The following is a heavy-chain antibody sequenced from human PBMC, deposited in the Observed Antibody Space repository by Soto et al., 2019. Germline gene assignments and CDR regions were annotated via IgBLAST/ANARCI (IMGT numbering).Heavy chain of an antibody. CDR2: ISYSGT. D-gene: IGHD6-19*01. V-gene: IGHV4-39*01. CDR1: GGSISISDYY. J-gene: IGHJ4*02. CDR3: ASRAGSIVVPAYS. Sequence: QLQLQESGPGLVKPSETLSLTCTVSGGSISISDYYWVWIRQPPGKGLEWIGSISYSGTYYKPSLTSRVTISVDTPKNQFSLRLSSVTAADTAVYYCASRAGSIVVPAYSWGQGTLVTVSS.